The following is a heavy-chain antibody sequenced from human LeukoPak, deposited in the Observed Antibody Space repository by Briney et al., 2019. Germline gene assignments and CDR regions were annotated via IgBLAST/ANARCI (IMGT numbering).Heavy chain of an antibody. CDR3: AKVSVAGTSKYYFDY. Sequence: GRSLRLSCAASGFTFSSYAMHWVRQAPGKGLEWVAVISYDGSNKYYADSVKGRFTISRDNSKNTLYLQMNSLRAEDTAVYYCAKVSVAGTSKYYFDYWGQGTLVTVSS. D-gene: IGHD6-19*01. CDR1: GFTFSSYA. J-gene: IGHJ4*02. V-gene: IGHV3-30*04. CDR2: ISYDGSNK.